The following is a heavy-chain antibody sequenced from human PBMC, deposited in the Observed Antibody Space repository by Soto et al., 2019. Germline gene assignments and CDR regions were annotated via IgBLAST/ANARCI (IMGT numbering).Heavy chain of an antibody. D-gene: IGHD5-12*01. CDR3: ARAGSYSAYNFAHRIQLWSSDF. CDR1: GGSLNTFY. CDR2: IFSSGST. Sequence: SETLSLTCTVSGGSLNTFYWSWVRQPAGKGLEWIGRIFSSGSTSFNPSLESRVAMSVDTSKNHFSLNLSSVTAADMAVYYCARAGSYSAYNFAHRIQLWSSDFWGKGPLVTVSS. V-gene: IGHV4-4*07. J-gene: IGHJ4*02.